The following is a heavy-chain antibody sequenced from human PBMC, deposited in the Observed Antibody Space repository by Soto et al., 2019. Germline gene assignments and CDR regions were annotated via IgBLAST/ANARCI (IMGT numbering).Heavy chain of an antibody. CDR3: ATMERLFDY. Sequence: QLQLVESGGGVVQPGRSLRLSCAASGFTFSNYGMHGVRQAPGTGLEWVAVISYDGSDKYYADSVKGRFTISRDNSKNRLYLQMNSLRAEDTAVYYCATMERLFDYWGQGTLVTVSS. CDR1: GFTFSNYG. D-gene: IGHD3-3*01. J-gene: IGHJ4*02. V-gene: IGHV3-30*03. CDR2: ISYDGSDK.